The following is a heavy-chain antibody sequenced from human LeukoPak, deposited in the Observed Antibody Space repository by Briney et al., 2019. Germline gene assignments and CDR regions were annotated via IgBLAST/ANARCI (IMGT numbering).Heavy chain of an antibody. Sequence: PSETLSLTCAVYGGSFSGCYWSWIRQPPGKGLEWIGEINHSGSTNYNPSLKSRVTISVDTSKNQFSLKLSSVTAADTAVYYCARQRYSSGWYPRIFDYWGQGTLVTVSS. D-gene: IGHD6-19*01. CDR2: INHSGST. CDR1: GGSFSGCY. J-gene: IGHJ4*02. V-gene: IGHV4-34*01. CDR3: ARQRYSSGWYPRIFDY.